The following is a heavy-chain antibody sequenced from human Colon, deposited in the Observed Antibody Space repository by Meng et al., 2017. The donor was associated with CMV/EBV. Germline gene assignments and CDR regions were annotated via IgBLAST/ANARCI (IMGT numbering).Heavy chain of an antibody. CDR1: GFPVSSKY. CDR2: IYIDDST. Sequence: EVQLGGSGGGLVQPGGSLRLSCAASGFPVSSKYMSWVRQAPGKGLEWVSVIYIDDSTYYADSVEGRFTISRDNSRNTVHLQMNSLRAEDTAVYYCARDSPHAWDWGQGTLVTVSS. CDR3: ARDSPHAWD. D-gene: IGHD3-16*01. J-gene: IGHJ4*02. V-gene: IGHV3-53*01.